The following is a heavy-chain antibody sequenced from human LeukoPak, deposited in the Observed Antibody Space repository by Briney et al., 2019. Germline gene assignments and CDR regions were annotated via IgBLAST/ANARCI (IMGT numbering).Heavy chain of an antibody. CDR2: IYYSGST. D-gene: IGHD1-1*01. CDR1: GGSISSYY. J-gene: IGHJ5*02. CDR3: ARATGWFDP. Sequence: PSETLSLTCTDSGGSISSYYWSWIRQPPGKGLEWIGYIYYSGSTNYNPSLKSRVTISVDTSKNQFSLKLSSVTAADTAVYYCARATGWFDPWGQGTLVTVSS. V-gene: IGHV4-59*01.